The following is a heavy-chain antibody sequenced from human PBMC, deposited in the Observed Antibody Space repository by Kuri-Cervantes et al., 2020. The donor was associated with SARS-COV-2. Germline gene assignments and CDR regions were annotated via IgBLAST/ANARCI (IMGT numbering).Heavy chain of an antibody. CDR3: ARVGFGDYEIDY. D-gene: IGHD4-17*01. CDR2: INPNSGGT. V-gene: IGHV1-2*02. Sequence: ASVKVSCKASGYTFTGYYMHWVRQAPGQGLEWMGWINPNSGGTNYAQKFQSRVTMTRDTSINTAYMELSRLRSDDTAVYYCARVGFGDYEIDYWGQGTLVTVSS. CDR1: GYTFTGYY. J-gene: IGHJ4*02.